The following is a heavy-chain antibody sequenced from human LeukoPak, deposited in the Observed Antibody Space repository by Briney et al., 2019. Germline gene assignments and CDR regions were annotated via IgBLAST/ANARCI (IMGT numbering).Heavy chain of an antibody. V-gene: IGHV4-34*01. D-gene: IGHD2/OR15-2a*01. J-gene: IGHJ4*02. CDR2: INHSGST. CDR1: GGSFSGYY. Sequence: PSETLSLICAVYGGSFSGYYWSWIRQPPGKGLEWIGEINHSGSTNYNPSLKSRVTISGDTSKNQFSLKLSSVTAADTAVYYCANSGLLRNPFDYWGQGTLVTVSS. CDR3: ANSGLLRNPFDY.